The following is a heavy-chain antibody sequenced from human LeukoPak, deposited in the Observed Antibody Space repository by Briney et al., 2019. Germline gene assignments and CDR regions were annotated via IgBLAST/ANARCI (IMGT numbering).Heavy chain of an antibody. CDR1: GGIFSNYA. J-gene: IGHJ5*02. V-gene: IGHV1-69*13. CDR3: ARADYDYFDP. CDR2: IIPILGTS. Sequence: SVKVSCKASGGIFSNYAITWVRQAPGQGLEWMGEIIPILGTSKYAQVFQGRVTITADESTSTAYMELSSLRSEDTAMYYCARADYDYFDPWGQGTLVTVSS. D-gene: IGHD3-16*01.